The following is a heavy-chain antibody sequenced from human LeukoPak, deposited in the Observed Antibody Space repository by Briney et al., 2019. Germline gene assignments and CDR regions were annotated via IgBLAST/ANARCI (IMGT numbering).Heavy chain of an antibody. Sequence: PGGSLRLSCAASGFSVSSNYMSWVRQAPGKGLEWVSVIYSGGSTYYADPVKGRFTISRDNSKNTLYLQMNSLRAEDTAVYYCARASGYSPTFDYWGQGTLVTVSS. D-gene: IGHD3-3*01. CDR1: GFSVSSNY. V-gene: IGHV3-53*01. CDR2: IYSGGST. CDR3: ARASGYSPTFDY. J-gene: IGHJ4*02.